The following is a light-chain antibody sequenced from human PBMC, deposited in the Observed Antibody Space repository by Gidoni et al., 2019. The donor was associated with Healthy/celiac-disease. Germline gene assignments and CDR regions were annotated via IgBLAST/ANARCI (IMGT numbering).Light chain of an antibody. CDR1: SSNIGSNT. Sequence: QSVLTQPPSASGTPGQRVTISCSGSSSNIGSNTVNCYQQLPGTAPKLLIYSNNQRPPGVPDRFSGSKSGTSASLAISGLQSEDEADYYCAAWDDSLNGPVFGTGTKVTVL. CDR3: AAWDDSLNGPV. V-gene: IGLV1-44*01. J-gene: IGLJ1*01. CDR2: SNN.